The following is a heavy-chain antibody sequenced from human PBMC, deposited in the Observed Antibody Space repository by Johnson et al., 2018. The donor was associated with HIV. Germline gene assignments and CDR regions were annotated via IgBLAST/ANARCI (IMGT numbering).Heavy chain of an antibody. D-gene: IGHD3-22*01. Sequence: VQLVESGGGLVQPGGSLRLSCAASGFTFSSYDMHWVRQATGKGLEWVSAIGTAGDTYYPGSVKGRFTISRENAKNSLYLQMNSLRAEDTAVYYCAASVYYYDSSGYFAFDIWGQGTMVTVSS. CDR2: IGTAGDT. V-gene: IGHV3-13*01. J-gene: IGHJ3*02. CDR3: AASVYYYDSSGYFAFDI. CDR1: GFTFSSYD.